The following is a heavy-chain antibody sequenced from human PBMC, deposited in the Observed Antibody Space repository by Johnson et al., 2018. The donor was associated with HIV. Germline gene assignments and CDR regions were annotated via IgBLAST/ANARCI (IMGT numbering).Heavy chain of an antibody. CDR2: INWNGGST. V-gene: IGHV3-20*04. CDR3: ARGRPWGWELRRDAFDI. CDR1: GFTVSSNY. Sequence: VQLVESGGGLIQPGGSLRLSCAASGFTVSSNYMSWVRQAPGKGLEWVSGINWNGGSTGYVDSVKGRFTISRVNAKNSLYLQMNSLRAEDTALYYCARGRPWGWELRRDAFDIWGQGTMVTVSS. J-gene: IGHJ3*02. D-gene: IGHD1-26*01.